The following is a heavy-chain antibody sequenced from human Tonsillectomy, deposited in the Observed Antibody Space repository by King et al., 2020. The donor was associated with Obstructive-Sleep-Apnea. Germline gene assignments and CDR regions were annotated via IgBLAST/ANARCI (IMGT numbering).Heavy chain of an antibody. CDR1: GFTFSTYA. V-gene: IGHV3-30-3*01. J-gene: IGHJ5*02. Sequence: VQLVESGGGVVQPGRSLRLSCAASGFTFSTYAMHWVRQAPGKGLEWVAVISFDGSNKYYADSVKGRFTISRDNSKNTLFLQMHSPRAEDTAVYYCSRDAQYSTGWLGWFDPWGQGTLVTVSS. D-gene: IGHD6-19*01. CDR3: SRDAQYSTGWLGWFDP. CDR2: ISFDGSNK.